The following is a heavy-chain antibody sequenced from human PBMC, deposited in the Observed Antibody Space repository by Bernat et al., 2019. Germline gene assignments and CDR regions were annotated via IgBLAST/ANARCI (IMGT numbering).Heavy chain of an antibody. V-gene: IGHV4-34*01. CDR2: INHSGST. CDR3: ARGRSKAYYYYYYMDV. J-gene: IGHJ6*03. CDR1: GGSFSGYY. Sequence: QVQLQQWGAGLLKPSETLSLTCAVSGGSFSGYYWSWIRQPPGKGLEWIGEINHSGSTNYNPSLKSRVTISVDTSKNQFSLKLSSVTAADTAVYYWARGRSKAYYYYYYMDVWGKGTTVTVSS.